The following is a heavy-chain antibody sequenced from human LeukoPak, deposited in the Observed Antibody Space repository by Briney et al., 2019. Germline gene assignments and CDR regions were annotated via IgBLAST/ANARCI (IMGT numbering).Heavy chain of an antibody. CDR2: IYYSGST. CDR1: GGSISSYY. D-gene: IGHD1-26*01. Sequence: PWETLSLTCTVSGGSISSYYWSWIRQPPGKGLEWIGYIYYSGSTNYNPSLKSRVTISVDTSKNQFSLKLSSVTAADTAVYYCARGPREGAWYFDLWGRGTLVTVSS. CDR3: ARGPREGAWYFDL. V-gene: IGHV4-59*01. J-gene: IGHJ2*01.